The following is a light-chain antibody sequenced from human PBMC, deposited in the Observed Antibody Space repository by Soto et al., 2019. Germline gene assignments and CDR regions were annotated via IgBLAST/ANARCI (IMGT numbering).Light chain of an antibody. CDR3: QQSFITPYA. CDR2: AAS. Sequence: DIQMTQSPSSLSASVGDTVTITCRASQSISVHLNWYQQKPGKVSKLLIYAASNLHSGVPSRFSGSGSETDFALTISSLQPEDFATYSCQQSFITPYAFGQGTRLEIK. J-gene: IGKJ2*01. CDR1: QSISVH. V-gene: IGKV1-39*01.